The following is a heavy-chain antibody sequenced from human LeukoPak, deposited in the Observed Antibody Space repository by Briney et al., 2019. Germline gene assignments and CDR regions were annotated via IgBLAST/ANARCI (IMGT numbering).Heavy chain of an antibody. CDR3: AKSINYYYGMDV. D-gene: IGHD5-12*01. J-gene: IGHJ6*02. V-gene: IGHV3-23*01. Sequence: PGGSLRLSCAASGFTFSTYAMSWVRQTPEKGLEWVSAISGSGESTYYAASVKGRFTISRDNSKNTLYLQMNSLRAEDTAVYYCAKSINYYYGMDVWGQGTTVTVSS. CDR1: GFTFSTYA. CDR2: ISGSGEST.